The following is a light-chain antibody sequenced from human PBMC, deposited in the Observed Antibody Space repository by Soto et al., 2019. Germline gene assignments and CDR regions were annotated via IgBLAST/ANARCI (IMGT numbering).Light chain of an antibody. J-gene: IGLJ2*01. Sequence: QSALTQPATVSGSPGQSITISCTGTSSDIGGYNYVSWYQHHPGKAPKLMIYEVSNRPSGVSNRFSGSKSGNTASLTISGLQAEDEADSHCSSYTSRTTFVIFGGGTKLTVL. V-gene: IGLV2-14*01. CDR3: SSYTSRTTFVI. CDR2: EVS. CDR1: SSDIGGYNY.